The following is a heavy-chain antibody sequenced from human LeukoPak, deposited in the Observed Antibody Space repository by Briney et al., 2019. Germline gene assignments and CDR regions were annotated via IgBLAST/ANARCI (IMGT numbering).Heavy chain of an antibody. CDR2: IIPIFGTA. Sequence: ASVKVSCKTSGGTFSSYAISWVRQAPGQGLEWMGGIIPIFGTANYAQKFQGRVTTTADKATSTAYMELSSLRSEDTAVYYCAGGRTDIVVVPATLRNYYFDYWGQGTLVTVSS. D-gene: IGHD2-2*01. CDR1: GGTFSSYA. V-gene: IGHV1-69*06. J-gene: IGHJ4*02. CDR3: AGGRTDIVVVPATLRNYYFDY.